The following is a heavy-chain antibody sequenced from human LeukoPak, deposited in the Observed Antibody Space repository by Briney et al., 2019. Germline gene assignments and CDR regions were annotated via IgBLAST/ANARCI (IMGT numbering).Heavy chain of an antibody. CDR2: MNPNSGNR. CDR1: GYSFNSYD. D-gene: IGHD5-12*01. V-gene: IGHV1-8*01. CDR3: ARVRTSGYPYADY. J-gene: IGHJ4*02. Sequence: ASVKVSCKASGYSFNSYDINWVLQATGQGLEWMGWMNPNSGNRGYAQRFVGRVTMSTNTSINTVYMELNSLRAEDTALYYCARVRTSGYPYADYWGQGTLVTVSS.